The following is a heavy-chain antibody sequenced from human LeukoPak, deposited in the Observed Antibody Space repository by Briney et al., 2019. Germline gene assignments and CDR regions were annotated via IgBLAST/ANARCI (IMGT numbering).Heavy chain of an antibody. CDR1: GLSFTRFA. CDR2: LRGDGES. D-gene: IGHD3-16*01. Sequence: GGSLRLSCAASGLSFTRFAMSWVRQAPARGPEWVSSLRGDGESFYADSVRGRFTLSRDDSRNTVYLQLNNLRVEDTAIYYCARASWASSADAVRWGQGTQVTVST. J-gene: IGHJ4*02. CDR3: ARASWASSADAVR. V-gene: IGHV3-23*01.